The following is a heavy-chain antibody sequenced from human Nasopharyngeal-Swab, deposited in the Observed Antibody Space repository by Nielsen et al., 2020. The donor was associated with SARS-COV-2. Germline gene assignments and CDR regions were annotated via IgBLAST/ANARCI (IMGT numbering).Heavy chain of an antibody. Sequence: SETLSLTCTVSGGSISSYYWSWIRQPPGKGLEWIGYIYYSGSTNYNPSLKSRVTISVDTSKNQFSLKLSSVTAAGTAVYYCARDGAAHPPGYYYYMDVWGKGTTVTVSS. CDR2: IYYSGST. D-gene: IGHD6-6*01. CDR1: GGSISSYY. J-gene: IGHJ6*03. V-gene: IGHV4-59*01. CDR3: ARDGAAHPPGYYYYMDV.